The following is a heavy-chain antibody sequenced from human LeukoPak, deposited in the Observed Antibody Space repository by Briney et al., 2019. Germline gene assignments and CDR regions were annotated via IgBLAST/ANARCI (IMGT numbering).Heavy chain of an antibody. V-gene: IGHV4-34*01. D-gene: IGHD6-13*01. CDR2: INHSGST. CDR3: ARSYSSSWSYYYYGMDV. CDR1: GGSLSAYY. Sequence: SETLSLTCAVYGGSLSAYYWIWVRQPPGKGLEWIGEINHSGSTNYNPSLKSRVTISVDTSKNQFSLKLSSVTAADTAVYYCARSYSSSWSYYYYGMDVWGQGTTVTVSS. J-gene: IGHJ6*02.